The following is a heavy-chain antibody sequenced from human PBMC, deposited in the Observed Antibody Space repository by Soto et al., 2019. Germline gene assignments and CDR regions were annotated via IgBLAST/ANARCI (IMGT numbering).Heavy chain of an antibody. CDR1: GFTFSSYG. D-gene: IGHD2-2*01. CDR2: ISYDGSNK. Sequence: GGSLRLSCAASGFTFSSYGMHWVRQAPGKGLEWVAVISYDGSNKYYADSVKGRFTISRDNSKNTLYLQMNSLRAEDTAVYYCAKRYCSSTSCPTHYMDVWGKGTTVTVSS. V-gene: IGHV3-30*18. J-gene: IGHJ6*03. CDR3: AKRYCSSTSCPTHYMDV.